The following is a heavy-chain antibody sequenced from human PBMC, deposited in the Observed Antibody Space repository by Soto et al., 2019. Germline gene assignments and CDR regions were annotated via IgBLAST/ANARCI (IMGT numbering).Heavy chain of an antibody. J-gene: IGHJ4*02. CDR2: ISYDGSNK. CDR3: AKDGWGSGGYFDY. CDR1: GFTFSSYG. D-gene: IGHD6-19*01. V-gene: IGHV3-30*18. Sequence: QVQLVESGGGVVQPGRSLRLSCAASGFTFSSYGMHWVRQAPGKGLEWVAVISYDGSNKYYADSVKGRFTISRDNSKNPLYLQLNSLRAEDTAVYYCAKDGWGSGGYFDYWGQGTLVTVSS.